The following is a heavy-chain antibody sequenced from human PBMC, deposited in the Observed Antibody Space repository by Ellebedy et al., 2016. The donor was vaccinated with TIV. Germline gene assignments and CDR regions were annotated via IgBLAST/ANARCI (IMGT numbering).Heavy chain of an antibody. D-gene: IGHD1-14*01. CDR2: INHSGST. V-gene: IGHV4-34*01. Sequence: GSLRLXCAVYGGSFSGYYWTWIRQPPGKGLEYIGEINHSGSTRYNPSLKSRVTISVDTSKNQFSLRLTSVTAADTAVYYCARGPGRNFGDYWGPGTLVTVSS. CDR1: GGSFSGYY. CDR3: ARGPGRNFGDY. J-gene: IGHJ4*02.